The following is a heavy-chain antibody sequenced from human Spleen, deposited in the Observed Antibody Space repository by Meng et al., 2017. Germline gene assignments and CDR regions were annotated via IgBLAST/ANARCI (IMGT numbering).Heavy chain of an antibody. CDR2: IYHSGGT. V-gene: IGHV4-4*02. CDR3: TKNDFYCLGY. Sequence: QVHLRGAGPGVGQPSGTLSLRCAVAAAAISSDSWWSWVRQPPGKGLEWIGEIYHSGGTNYNPSLTSRITLSVDKPKNQFSLTLSSVTAADTAVYYCTKNDFYCLGYWGQGTLVTVSS. D-gene: IGHD2-21*01. CDR1: AAAISSDSW. J-gene: IGHJ4*02.